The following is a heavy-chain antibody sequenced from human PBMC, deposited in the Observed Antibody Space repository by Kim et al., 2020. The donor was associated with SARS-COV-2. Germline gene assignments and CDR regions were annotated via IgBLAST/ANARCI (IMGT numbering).Heavy chain of an antibody. Sequence: SETLSLTCTVSGGSISSSSYYWGWIRQPPGKGLEWIGSIYYSGSTYYNPSLKSRVTISVDTSKNQFSLKLSSVTAADTAVYYCVCVVVVAATRNYYYYYGMDVWGQGTTVTVSS. CDR1: GGSISSSSYY. CDR3: VCVVVVAATRNYYYYYGMDV. D-gene: IGHD2-15*01. J-gene: IGHJ6*02. V-gene: IGHV4-39*01. CDR2: IYYSGST.